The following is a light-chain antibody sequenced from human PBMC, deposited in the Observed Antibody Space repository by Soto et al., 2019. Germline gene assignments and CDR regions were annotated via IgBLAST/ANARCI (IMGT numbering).Light chain of an antibody. CDR2: GAS. Sequence: EIVLTQSPGTLSLSPGERATLSCRASQSVSSSNLAWYQQKPGQAPRLLIYGASSRATGIPDRFSGSGSGTDFTLTISRLEPEDFAVYYCHQYGSSPQTFGQGTKVEIK. V-gene: IGKV3-20*01. CDR3: HQYGSSPQT. CDR1: QSVSSSN. J-gene: IGKJ1*01.